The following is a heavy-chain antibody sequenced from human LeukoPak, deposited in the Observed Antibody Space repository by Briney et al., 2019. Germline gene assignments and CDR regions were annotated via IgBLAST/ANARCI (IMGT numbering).Heavy chain of an antibody. J-gene: IGHJ4*02. D-gene: IGHD6-19*01. CDR3: ASQRHHRVAVAGSFDY. CDR1: GFTFSNYA. CDR2: ISPDGIYI. V-gene: IGHV3-23*01. Sequence: GGSLRLSCAASGFTFSNYAMSWVRQTPGTGLEWLSAISPDGIYIYYADSVKGRFTTSRDNSKNTLYLQMNSLRAEDTAVYFCASQRHHRVAVAGSFDYWGQGTLVSVSP.